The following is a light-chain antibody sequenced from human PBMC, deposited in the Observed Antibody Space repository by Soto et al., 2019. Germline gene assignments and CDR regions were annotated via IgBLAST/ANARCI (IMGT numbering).Light chain of an antibody. CDR2: SAS. CDR3: QQYGSSGT. CDR1: QSVSNNY. V-gene: IGKV3-20*01. Sequence: EIVLTQSPGTLSLSPGERATLSCRASQSVSNNYLAWYQQKPGQAPRLLIYSASNRATGIPDRFSGSRSRTDFTLTNSRLEPEDFAVYYCQQYGSSGTFGQGTKVDIK. J-gene: IGKJ1*01.